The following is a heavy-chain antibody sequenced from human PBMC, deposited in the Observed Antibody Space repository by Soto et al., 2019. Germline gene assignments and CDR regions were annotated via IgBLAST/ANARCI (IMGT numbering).Heavy chain of an antibody. V-gene: IGHV3-23*01. Sequence: QAGGSLRLSCAASGFTFSSYAMSWVRQAPGKGLEWVSAISGSGGSTYYADSVKGRFTISRDNSKNTLYLQMNSLRAEDTAVYYCAKGLHYYDSSEDYWGQGTLVTVSS. CDR1: GFTFSSYA. J-gene: IGHJ4*02. CDR3: AKGLHYYDSSEDY. CDR2: ISGSGGST. D-gene: IGHD3-22*01.